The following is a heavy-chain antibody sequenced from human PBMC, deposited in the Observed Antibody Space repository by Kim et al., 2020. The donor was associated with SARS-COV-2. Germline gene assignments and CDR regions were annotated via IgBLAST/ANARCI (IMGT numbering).Heavy chain of an antibody. J-gene: IGHJ3*01. V-gene: IGHV3-72*01. CDR1: GFTFSDHY. CDR3: ARIGWCDAFHV. CDR2: TKNKAESYTT. Sequence: GGSLRLSCAASGFTFSDHYMDWVRQAPGKGLEWVGRTKNKAESYTTEYAASVKGRFTISRDVSKNSLYLQMNSLETEDTAVYFCARIGWCDAFHVWGQGT. D-gene: IGHD2-21*01.